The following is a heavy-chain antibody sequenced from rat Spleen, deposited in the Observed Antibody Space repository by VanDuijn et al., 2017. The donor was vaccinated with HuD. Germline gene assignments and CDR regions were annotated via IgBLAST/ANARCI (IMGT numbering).Heavy chain of an antibody. V-gene: IGHV5S13*01. D-gene: IGHD1-11*01. J-gene: IGHJ3*01. CDR2: ISTGSDNT. CDR3: TRHGGLRNWFTY. Sequence: EVQLVESGGGSVPPGRSLKLSCAASGFTFSNYDMAWVRQAPTKGLEWIASISTGSDNTYYRGSVKGRFTISRDDAKNTQYLQMDSLWSEDTATYYCTRHGGLRNWFTYWGQGTLVTVSS. CDR1: GFTFSNYD.